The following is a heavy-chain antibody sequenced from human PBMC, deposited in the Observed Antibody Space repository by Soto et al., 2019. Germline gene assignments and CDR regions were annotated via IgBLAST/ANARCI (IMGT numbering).Heavy chain of an antibody. CDR2: INAGNGNT. J-gene: IGHJ4*02. V-gene: IGHV1-3*01. Sequence: GASVKVSCKACGYTFTSYAMHWVRQAPGQRLEWMGWINAGNGNTKYSQKFQGRVTITRDTSASTAYMELSSLRSEDTAVYYCARPGIAVARFDYWGQGTLVTVSS. D-gene: IGHD6-19*01. CDR1: GYTFTSYA. CDR3: ARPGIAVARFDY.